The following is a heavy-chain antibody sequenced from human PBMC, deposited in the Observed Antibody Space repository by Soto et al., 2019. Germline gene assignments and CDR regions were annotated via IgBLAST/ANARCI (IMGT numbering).Heavy chain of an antibody. J-gene: IGHJ4*02. D-gene: IGHD2-21*01. V-gene: IGHV4-4*07. Sequence: SSEALSLTCPVSVGSINSYWWSWIRQPAVKGLEWIGRVYSSGTTDYNPSLNSRATMSVETSKNQFSLKLSSVTAADTAVYYCARDIASYAYGEGYWGQGIQVTVSS. CDR1: VGSINSYW. CDR3: ARDIASYAYGEGY. CDR2: VYSSGTT.